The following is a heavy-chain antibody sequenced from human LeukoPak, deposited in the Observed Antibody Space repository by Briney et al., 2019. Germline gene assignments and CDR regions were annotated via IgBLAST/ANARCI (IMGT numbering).Heavy chain of an antibody. J-gene: IGHJ4*02. CDR3: AKDLRSSADSKMGAADY. CDR1: GFTVSRNY. Sequence: GGSLRLSCAASGFTVSRNYMSWVRQAPGKGLEWVSVIYSGGRTYYADSVKGRFTISRDSSKNTLYLQMNSLRAEDTAVYYCAKDLRSSADSKMGAADYWGQGTLVTVSS. CDR2: IYSGGRT. D-gene: IGHD1-26*01. V-gene: IGHV3-66*01.